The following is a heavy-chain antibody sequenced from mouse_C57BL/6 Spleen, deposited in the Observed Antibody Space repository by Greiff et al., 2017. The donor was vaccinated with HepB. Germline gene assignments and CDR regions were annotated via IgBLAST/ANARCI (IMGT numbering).Heavy chain of an antibody. CDR1: GYTFTSYW. J-gene: IGHJ3*01. Sequence: VQLQQSGAELVKPGASVKLSCKASGYTFTSYWMHWVKQRPGQGLEWIGMIHPNSGSTNYNEKFKSKATLTVDKSSSTAYMQLSSLTYEDSAVYYLARYGYDGWFAYWGQGTLVTVSA. D-gene: IGHD2-2*01. CDR3: ARYGYDGWFAY. V-gene: IGHV1-64*01. CDR2: IHPNSGST.